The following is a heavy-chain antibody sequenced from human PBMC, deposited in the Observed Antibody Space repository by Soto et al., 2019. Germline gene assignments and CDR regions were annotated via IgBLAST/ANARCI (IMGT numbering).Heavy chain of an antibody. Sequence: SGGSLRLSCAASGFIFNNFAINWVRQVPGKGLEWVSGISGRGGNTFYADSMKGRFTISRDNSKNTAYLQMANLRVEDTAIYYCARDSGAAAGIHSWDYWGQGTLVTVSS. CDR1: GFIFNNFA. J-gene: IGHJ4*02. CDR2: ISGRGGNT. V-gene: IGHV3-23*01. D-gene: IGHD6-13*01. CDR3: ARDSGAAAGIHSWDY.